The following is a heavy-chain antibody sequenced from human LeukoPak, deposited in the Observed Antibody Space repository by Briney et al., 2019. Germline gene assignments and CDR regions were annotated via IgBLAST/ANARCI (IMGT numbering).Heavy chain of an antibody. CDR1: GYSFTSYW. Sequence: GESLKISCKGSGYSFTSYWIGWVRQMPGKGLEWMGIIYPGDSDTRYSPSFQGQVTISADKSISTAYLQWSSLKASDTAMYYCARGQGLLWFGEVDAFDIWGQGTMVTVSS. CDR3: ARGQGLLWFGEVDAFDI. J-gene: IGHJ3*02. V-gene: IGHV5-51*01. CDR2: IYPGDSDT. D-gene: IGHD3-10*01.